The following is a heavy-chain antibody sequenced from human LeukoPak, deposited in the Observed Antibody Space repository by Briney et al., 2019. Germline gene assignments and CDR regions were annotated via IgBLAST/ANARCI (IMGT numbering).Heavy chain of an antibody. CDR2: ISSSSSTI. Sequence: GGSLRLSCAASGFSFSNYSMNWVRQAPGKGLEWVSYISSSSSTIYYADSVKGRFTISRDNAKNSLYLQMNSLRAEDTAVYYCAELGITMIGGVWGKGTTVTISS. V-gene: IGHV3-48*01. CDR1: GFSFSNYS. D-gene: IGHD3-10*02. CDR3: AELGITMIGGV. J-gene: IGHJ6*04.